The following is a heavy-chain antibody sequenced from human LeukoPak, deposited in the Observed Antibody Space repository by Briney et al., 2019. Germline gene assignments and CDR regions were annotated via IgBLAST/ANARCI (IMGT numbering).Heavy chain of an antibody. V-gene: IGHV1-2*04. CDR3: ARDRCSGGSCYWFDP. J-gene: IGHJ5*02. Sequence: ASVKVSCKASGYTFTGYYMHWVRQAPGQGLVWMGWINPNSGGTNYAQKFQGWVTMTRDTSISTAYMELSRLRSDDTAVYYCARDRCSGGSCYWFDPWGQGTLVTVSS. CDR2: INPNSGGT. CDR1: GYTFTGYY. D-gene: IGHD2-15*01.